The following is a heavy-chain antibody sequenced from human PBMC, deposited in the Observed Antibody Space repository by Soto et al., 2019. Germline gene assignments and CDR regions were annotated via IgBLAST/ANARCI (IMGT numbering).Heavy chain of an antibody. V-gene: IGHV3-48*02. CDR1: GFTFSSYS. CDR3: ARDQGSLVPYSYYYGMDV. Sequence: GGSLRLSCAASGFTFSSYSMNWVRQAPGKALEWVSYITSSSSTIYYADSVKGRFTISRDNAKNSLYLQMNSLRDEDTAVYYCARDQGSLVPYSYYYGMDVWGQGTTVTVSS. CDR2: ITSSSSTI. D-gene: IGHD2-8*02. J-gene: IGHJ6*02.